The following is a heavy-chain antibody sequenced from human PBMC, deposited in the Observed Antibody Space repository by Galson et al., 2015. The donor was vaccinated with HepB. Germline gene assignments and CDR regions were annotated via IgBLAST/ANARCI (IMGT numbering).Heavy chain of an antibody. CDR3: AREAPVAAPAAFDY. CDR2: IWYDGSNK. Sequence: SLRLSCAASGFTFSSYGMHWVRQAPGKGLEWVAVIWYDGSNKYYADSVKGRLTISRDNSKNTLNLQMNSLRAEDTAVYYCAREAPVAAPAAFDYWGQGTLVTVSS. V-gene: IGHV3-33*08. CDR1: GFTFSSYG. J-gene: IGHJ4*02. D-gene: IGHD6-25*01.